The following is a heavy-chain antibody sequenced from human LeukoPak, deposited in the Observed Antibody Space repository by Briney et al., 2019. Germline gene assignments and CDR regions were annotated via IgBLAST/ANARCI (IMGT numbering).Heavy chain of an antibody. Sequence: ESGPALVKPTQTLTLTCTFSGFSLTTSGMCVSWIRQPPGKALEWLARIDWDEDKYYSTSLKTRLTISKDTSKNQVVLTMTSMDRVDTATYFCARMGCGSYPNYFDYWGQGTLVTVSS. CDR2: IDWDEDK. V-gene: IGHV2-70*11. CDR3: ARMGCGSYPNYFDY. D-gene: IGHD1-26*01. CDR1: GFSLTTSGMC. J-gene: IGHJ4*02.